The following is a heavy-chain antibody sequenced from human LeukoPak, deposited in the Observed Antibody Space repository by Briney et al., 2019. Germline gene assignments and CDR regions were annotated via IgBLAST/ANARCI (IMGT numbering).Heavy chain of an antibody. CDR1: GFIFSDYY. Sequence: GGSLRLSCAASGFIFSDYYMSWIRQAPGKGLEWLSFISHSGNNIYYADSVKGRFTISRDNAKNSLYLQMNSLRAEDTAVYYCARPYYGSGSYRPRYFDYWGQGTLVTVSS. CDR2: ISHSGNNI. J-gene: IGHJ4*02. V-gene: IGHV3-11*04. CDR3: ARPYYGSGSYRPRYFDY. D-gene: IGHD3-10*01.